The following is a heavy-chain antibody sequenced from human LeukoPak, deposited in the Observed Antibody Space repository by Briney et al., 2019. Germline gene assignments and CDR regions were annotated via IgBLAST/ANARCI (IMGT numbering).Heavy chain of an antibody. Sequence: QTGGSLGLSCAASGFTFSSYEMTWVRQAPGKGLEYISYISNSGHNVYYADSVKGRFTISRDNAKSSLYLQVDSLRAEDTAVYYCARDQGKYSHGQLDYWGQGILVTVSA. CDR3: ARDQGKYSHGQLDY. CDR1: GFTFSSYE. D-gene: IGHD5-18*01. J-gene: IGHJ4*02. V-gene: IGHV3-48*03. CDR2: ISNSGHNV.